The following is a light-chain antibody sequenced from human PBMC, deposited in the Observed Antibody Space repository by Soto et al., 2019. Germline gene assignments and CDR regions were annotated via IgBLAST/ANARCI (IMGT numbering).Light chain of an antibody. CDR3: QQYNNWPRAT. CDR1: QSFSSSY. Sequence: EIVLTQSPATLSLSPGERATLSCRASQSFSSSYLAWYQQKPGQAPRLLMFRTSSRATGFPARFSGSGSGTEFNLTISSLQSEDFGVYYCQQYNNWPRATFGGGTKVDI. J-gene: IGKJ4*01. V-gene: IGKV3-15*01. CDR2: RTS.